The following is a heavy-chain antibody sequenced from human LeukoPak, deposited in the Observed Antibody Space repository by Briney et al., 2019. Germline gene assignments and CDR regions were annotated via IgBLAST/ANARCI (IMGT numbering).Heavy chain of an antibody. CDR2: LRKDGTYS. Sequence: GGSLRLSCAASGFAFSSYGMYWVRQTPDKGLEWVAYLRKDGTYSNYADSVRGRFTISRDNSKNTLDLQMSSLRVEDTAVYYVASGDPTGGTLNSGGQETLVTVS. CDR3: ASGDPTGGTLNS. CDR1: GFAFSSYG. J-gene: IGHJ5*01. D-gene: IGHD3-10*01. V-gene: IGHV3-30*02.